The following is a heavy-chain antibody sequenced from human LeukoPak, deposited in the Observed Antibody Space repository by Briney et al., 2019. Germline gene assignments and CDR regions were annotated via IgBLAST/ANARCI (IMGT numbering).Heavy chain of an antibody. Sequence: PSETLSLTCTVSGGSMTTHHWNWIRQTPGKGLEWIGYVFGSGRTKESPSLKSRVTLSADTSKNQLSLRLSSVTAADTAVYYCTTIKRGNIFGYFDFWGQGILVTVSS. V-gene: IGHV4-59*11. D-gene: IGHD5-18*01. J-gene: IGHJ4*02. CDR3: TTIKRGNIFGYFDF. CDR1: GGSMTTHH. CDR2: VFGSGRT.